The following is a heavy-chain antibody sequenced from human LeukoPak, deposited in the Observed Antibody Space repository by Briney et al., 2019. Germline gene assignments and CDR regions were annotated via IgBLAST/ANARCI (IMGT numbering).Heavy chain of an antibody. CDR1: GFTFSSYA. CDR3: AKDGDYYDSSGYYYVVYMDV. J-gene: IGHJ6*03. Sequence: GGSLRLSCAASGFTFSSYAMSWVRQAPGKGLEWVSAISGSGGSTYYADSVKGRFTISRDNSKTTLYLQMNSLRDEDTAVYYCAKDGDYYDSSGYYYVVYMDVWGKGTTVTVSS. V-gene: IGHV3-23*01. CDR2: ISGSGGST. D-gene: IGHD3-22*01.